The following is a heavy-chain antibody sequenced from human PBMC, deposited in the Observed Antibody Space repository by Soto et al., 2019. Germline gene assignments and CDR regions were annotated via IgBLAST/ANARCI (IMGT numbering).Heavy chain of an antibody. CDR2: MSHSGGT. CDR3: ARVERGTATTVVDAFDI. Sequence: QEQLQQWGAGLLKPSETLSLTCAVYGGFVSSGNYYWSWILQPPGKGLEWIGEMSHSGGTHFNPSLTSRFTISVYTSKNQFSLKMSSVTAADTALYYCARVERGTATTVVDAFDIWGPGTMVTVSS. V-gene: IGHV4-34*01. D-gene: IGHD1-1*01. CDR1: GGFVSSGNYY. J-gene: IGHJ3*02.